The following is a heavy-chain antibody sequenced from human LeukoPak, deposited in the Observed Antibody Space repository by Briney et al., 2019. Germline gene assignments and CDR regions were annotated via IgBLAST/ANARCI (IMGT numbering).Heavy chain of an antibody. V-gene: IGHV4-4*07. D-gene: IGHD2-2*01. J-gene: IGHJ5*02. CDR3: ARDLGYCSSTSCLSPINWFDP. CDR1: GGSISSYY. Sequence: PSETLSLTCTVSGGSISSYYWSWIRQPAGKGLEWIGRIYTSGSTNYNPSLKSRVTMSVDTSKNQFSLKLSSVTAADTAVYYCARDLGYCSSTSCLSPINWFDPWGQGTLVTVSS. CDR2: IYTSGST.